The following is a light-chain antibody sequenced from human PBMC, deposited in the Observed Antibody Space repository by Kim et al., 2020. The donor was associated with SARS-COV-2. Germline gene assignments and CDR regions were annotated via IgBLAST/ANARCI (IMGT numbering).Light chain of an antibody. Sequence: SQWDSATLSCRASQSVSSYLAGYQQKPGQAPRLLIYDASNRATGIPARFSGSGSGTDFTLTISSLEPEDFAVYYCQQRSNWPSYTFGQGTKLEI. CDR1: QSVSSY. CDR2: DAS. CDR3: QQRSNWPSYT. J-gene: IGKJ2*01. V-gene: IGKV3-11*01.